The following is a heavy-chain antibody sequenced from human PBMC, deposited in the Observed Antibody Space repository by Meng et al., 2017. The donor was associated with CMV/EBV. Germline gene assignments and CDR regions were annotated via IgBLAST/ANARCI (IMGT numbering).Heavy chain of an antibody. Sequence: GGSLRLSCAVSGGSISSSNYMTWVRQAPGKGLEWVSLIYSGGSTYYADSVKGRFTISRDNSKNTLFLQMNSLRAEDTAVYYCARWDIVTTFRKDYYYYGMDVWGQGTTVTVSS. V-gene: IGHV3-53*01. J-gene: IGHJ6*02. CDR3: ARWDIVTTFRKDYYYYGMDV. CDR1: GGSISSSNY. CDR2: IYSGGST. D-gene: IGHD5-12*01.